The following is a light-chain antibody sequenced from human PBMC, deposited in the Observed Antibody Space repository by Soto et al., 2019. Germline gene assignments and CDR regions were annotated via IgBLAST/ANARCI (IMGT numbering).Light chain of an antibody. CDR1: QSISSW. CDR3: QHYNSYTWT. J-gene: IGKJ1*01. CDR2: KAS. V-gene: IGKV1-5*03. Sequence: DIQMTQSPSTLSAPAGDRVTITCRASQSISSWLAWYQQKPGKDPKLLINKASSLESGVPSRFSGSGSGTEFNLTISRLQTDDFATYECQHYNSYTWTFGQGTKVDIK.